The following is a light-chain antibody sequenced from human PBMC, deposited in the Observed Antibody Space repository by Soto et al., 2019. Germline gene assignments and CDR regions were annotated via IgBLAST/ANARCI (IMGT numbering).Light chain of an antibody. J-gene: IGLJ2*01. CDR3: TSYTSASTLV. V-gene: IGLV2-14*01. CDR1: SDDIGANNY. CDR2: EAA. Sequence: QPVLTQPASVSGSPGQSITNSCTGTSDDIGANNYVSWYQHHPGKAPKILIYEAANRPSGISHRFSGSKSGNTASLTISGLQAEDEADYFCTSYTSASTLVFGGGTKLTVL.